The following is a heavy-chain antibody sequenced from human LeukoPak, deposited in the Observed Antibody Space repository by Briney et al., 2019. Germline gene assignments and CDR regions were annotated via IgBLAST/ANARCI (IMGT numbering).Heavy chain of an antibody. CDR2: TYYRSKLYN. V-gene: IGHV6-1*01. J-gene: IGHJ4*02. CDR1: GDTVSSNSAA. Sequence: SQTLSLTCAISGDTVSSNSAAWHWIRQSPSRGLEWLGRTYYRSKLYNDYAVSVKSRITINPNTSKNQFSLQLNSVTPEDTAVYYCARAPRGIFDYWGQGTLVTVSS. CDR3: ARAPRGIFDY. D-gene: IGHD3-16*01.